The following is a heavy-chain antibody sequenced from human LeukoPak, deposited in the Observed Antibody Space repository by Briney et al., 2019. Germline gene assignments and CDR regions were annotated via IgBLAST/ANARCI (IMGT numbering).Heavy chain of an antibody. CDR3: ARHWGDSPNHSDDLYAFDI. CDR1: GDSISNYY. J-gene: IGHJ3*02. CDR2: IYYSGRT. V-gene: IGHV4-59*08. Sequence: SETLSLTCTVSGDSISNYYWSWIRQPPGKGLEWIGFIYYSGRTNYNPSLRSRVTISVDTSKNQFSLKLSSVTAADTAVYYCARHWGDSPNHSDDLYAFDIWGQGTMVTVSS. D-gene: IGHD1-14*01.